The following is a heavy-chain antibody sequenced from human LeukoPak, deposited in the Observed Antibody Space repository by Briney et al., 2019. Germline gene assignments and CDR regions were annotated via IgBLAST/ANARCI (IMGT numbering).Heavy chain of an antibody. V-gene: IGHV1-8*03. Sequence: ASVKVSCKASGYTFTSYDINWVRQATGQGLEWMGWMNPNSGNTGYAQKFQGRVTITRNTSISTAYMELSSLRSEDTAVYYCARDAGSGSYYPFDYWGQGTLVTVSS. D-gene: IGHD3-10*01. CDR3: ARDAGSGSYYPFDY. J-gene: IGHJ4*02. CDR2: MNPNSGNT. CDR1: GYTFTSYD.